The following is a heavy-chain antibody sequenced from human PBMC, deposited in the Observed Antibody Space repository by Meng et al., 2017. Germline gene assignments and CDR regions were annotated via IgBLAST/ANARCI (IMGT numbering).Heavy chain of an antibody. V-gene: IGHV1-69*13. D-gene: IGHD3-22*01. CDR1: GGTFSSYA. J-gene: IGHJ6*01. CDR2: IIPIFGTA. Sequence: SVKVSCKASGGTFSSYAISWVRQAPGQGLEWMGGIIPIFGTANYAQKFQGRVTITADESTSTAYMELSSLRSEDTAVYYCARHYYDSSGYHWSHHYYYYYGMDVGGQGTMVTVS. CDR3: ARHYYDSSGYHWSHHYYYYYGMDV.